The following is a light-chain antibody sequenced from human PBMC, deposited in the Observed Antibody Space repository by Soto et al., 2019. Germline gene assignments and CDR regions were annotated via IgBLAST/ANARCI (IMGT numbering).Light chain of an antibody. CDR1: SSDAGGYNY. V-gene: IGLV2-8*01. Sequence: SSLTQPPSASGSPGQSVTISCTGTSSDAGGYNYVSWYQQHPGKAPKLLIYDVTARPSGVPDRFSGSKSGNTASLTVSGLQAEDEADYYCSSYAGTHIVFGTGTKVTVL. J-gene: IGLJ1*01. CDR3: SSYAGTHIV. CDR2: DVT.